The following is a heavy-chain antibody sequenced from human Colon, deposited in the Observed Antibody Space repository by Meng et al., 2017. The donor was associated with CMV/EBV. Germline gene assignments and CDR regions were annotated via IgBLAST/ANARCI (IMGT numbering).Heavy chain of an antibody. V-gene: IGHV4-34*01. CDR3: AGIGTANWFDP. J-gene: IGHJ5*02. CDR2: INHSGST. CDR1: GGSFSGYY. D-gene: IGHD1-26*01. Sequence: GSLRLSCAVYGGSFSGYYWSWIRQPPGKGPEWIGEINHSGSTNYNPSLKSRVTISVDTSKNQFSLKLSSVTAADTAVYYCAGIGTANWFDPWGQGTLVTVSS.